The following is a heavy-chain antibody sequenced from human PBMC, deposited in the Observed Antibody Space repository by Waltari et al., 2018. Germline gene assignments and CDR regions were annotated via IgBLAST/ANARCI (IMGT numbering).Heavy chain of an antibody. V-gene: IGHV4-59*01. CDR3: ARGKYSFDY. CDR1: GGSISSYY. CDR2: IYYSGST. Sequence: QVQLQESGPGLVKPSETLSLTCTVSGGSISSYYLSWIRQPPGKGLDWIGYIYYSGSTNYNPSLKSRVTISVDTSKNQFSLKLNSVTAADTAVYYCARGKYSFDYWGQGTLVTVSS. J-gene: IGHJ4*02.